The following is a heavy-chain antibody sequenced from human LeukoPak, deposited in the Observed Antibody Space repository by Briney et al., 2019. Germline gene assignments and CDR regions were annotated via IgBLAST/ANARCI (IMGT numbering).Heavy chain of an antibody. Sequence: PSETLSLTCTVSGGSISSGGYSWSWIRQPPGKGLEWIGYISHSGNTNYNPSLKSRVTISVDRSKNQFSLNLSSVTAADTAIYYCARTSRDGYNLGFYFDYWGQGTLVTVSS. J-gene: IGHJ4*02. V-gene: IGHV4-30-2*01. CDR3: ARTSRDGYNLGFYFDY. CDR2: ISHSGNT. D-gene: IGHD5-24*01. CDR1: GGSISSGGYS.